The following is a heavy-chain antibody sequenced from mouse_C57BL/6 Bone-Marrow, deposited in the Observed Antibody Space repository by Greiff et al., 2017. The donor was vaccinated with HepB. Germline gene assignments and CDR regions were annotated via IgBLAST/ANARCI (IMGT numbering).Heavy chain of an antibody. D-gene: IGHD1-1*01. CDR2: IYPGDGDT. CDR1: GYAFSSSW. CDR3: ARGTVVATDDY. J-gene: IGHJ2*01. V-gene: IGHV1-82*01. Sequence: QVQLKESGPELVKPGASVKISCKASGYAFSSSWMNWVKQRPGKGLEWIGRIYPGDGDTNYNGKFKGKATLTADKSSSTAYMQLSSLTSEDSAVYFCARGTVVATDDYWGQGTTLTVSS.